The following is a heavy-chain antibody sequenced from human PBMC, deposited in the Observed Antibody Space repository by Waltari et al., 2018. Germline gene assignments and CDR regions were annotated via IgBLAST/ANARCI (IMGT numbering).Heavy chain of an antibody. CDR2: IRDDGSNK. V-gene: IGHV3-30*02. J-gene: IGHJ3*02. Sequence: QVQLVESGGGVVQPGGSLRLSCAASGFTFSSYGMHWVRQAPGKGLEWVAFIRDDGSNKYYADSVKGRFTISRDNSKNTLYLQMNSLRAEDTAVYYCANGPHDAFDIWGQGTMVTVSS. CDR1: GFTFSSYG. CDR3: ANGPHDAFDI.